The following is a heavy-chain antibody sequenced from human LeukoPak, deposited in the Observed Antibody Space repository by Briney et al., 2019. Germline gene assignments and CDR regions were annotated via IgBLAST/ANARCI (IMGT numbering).Heavy chain of an antibody. CDR1: GGSISSGGHY. V-gene: IGHV4-31*03. D-gene: IGHD3-10*01. CDR2: ITDSGST. Sequence: SETLSLTCTVSGGSISSGGHYWSWIRQHPGKGLEWIGHITDSGSTYYNPSLESRITTSIDTSKNQFSLKLRSVTAADTAVYFCTRDTIMVRGARYFDYWGQGTLVTVSS. CDR3: TRDTIMVRGARYFDY. J-gene: IGHJ4*02.